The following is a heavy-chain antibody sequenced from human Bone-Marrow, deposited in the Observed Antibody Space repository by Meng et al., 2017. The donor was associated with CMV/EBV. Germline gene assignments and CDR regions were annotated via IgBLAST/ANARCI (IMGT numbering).Heavy chain of an antibody. CDR2: MNPNSGNT. Sequence: ASVKVSCKASGYTFTSYDINWVRQATGQGLEWMGWMNPNSGNTGYAQKFQGRVTITRNTSISTANMELSSLGSEDTAVYYCAGYGPKIYYLNYYFDYWGQGTLVTVSS. CDR3: AGYGPKIYYLNYYFDY. CDR1: GYTFTSYD. V-gene: IGHV1-8*03. D-gene: IGHD2/OR15-2a*01. J-gene: IGHJ4*02.